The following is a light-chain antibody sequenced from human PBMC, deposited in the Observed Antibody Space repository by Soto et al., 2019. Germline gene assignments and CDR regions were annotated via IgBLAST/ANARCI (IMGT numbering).Light chain of an antibody. CDR1: QSVASGY. Sequence: ETVLTQSPGTLSLSAGERATLSCRASQSVASGYLVWYQQKPGQTPTVLIYGASTRAAGIPDGFSGSGSGTYFTRTISRLEPEDFAVYFCPLYDSSPTFGQGTKVEMK. CDR3: PLYDSSPT. J-gene: IGKJ1*01. CDR2: GAS. V-gene: IGKV3-20*01.